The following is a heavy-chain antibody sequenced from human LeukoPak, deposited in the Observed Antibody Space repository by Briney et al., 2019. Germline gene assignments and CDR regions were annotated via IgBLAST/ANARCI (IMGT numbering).Heavy chain of an antibody. CDR3: ARIGDCSGGSCYWHYYYYGMDV. J-gene: IGHJ6*04. Sequence: SETLSLTCAVYGGSFSGYYWSWIRQPLGKGLEWIGESNHSGNTNYNPSLKSQVTISVDTSKNQFSLKLSSVTAADTAVYYCARIGDCSGGSCYWHYYYYGMDVWGKGTTVTVSS. CDR1: GGSFSGYY. D-gene: IGHD2-15*01. CDR2: SNHSGNT. V-gene: IGHV4-34*01.